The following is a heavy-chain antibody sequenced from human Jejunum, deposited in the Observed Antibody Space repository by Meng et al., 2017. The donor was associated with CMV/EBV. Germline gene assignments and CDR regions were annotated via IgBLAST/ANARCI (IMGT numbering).Heavy chain of an antibody. J-gene: IGHJ4*02. CDR3: ARDMSIRWFYY. Sequence: QLQLQESGPGVVKPSETLSLPCSVSGGSTTDYWGWIRQPPGKGLEWIGSISYSGTTYYNPSLKSRLTVSLDTSKTQFSLMLTSVTAADTAVYYCARDMSIRWFYYWGQGTLVTVSS. CDR2: ISYSGTT. V-gene: IGHV4-39*07. D-gene: IGHD3-3*02. CDR1: GGSTTDY.